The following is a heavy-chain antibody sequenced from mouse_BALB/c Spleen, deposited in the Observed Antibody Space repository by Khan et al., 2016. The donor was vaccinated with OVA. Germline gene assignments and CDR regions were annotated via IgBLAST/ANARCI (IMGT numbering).Heavy chain of an antibody. D-gene: IGHD2-4*01. CDR2: IYPGAGST. V-gene: IGHV1S56*01. CDR3: AREGLRGVGMDY. Sequence: QVQLQQAGPELVKPGALVKISCKVSGYTFTAYDINWVKQRPGQGLEWIGWIYPGAGSTEYNEKFKGKATLTADTSSNTAYMQFSSLTSEKSAGYFCAREGLRGVGMDYWGQGTSVSVSS. CDR1: GYTFTAYD. J-gene: IGHJ4*01.